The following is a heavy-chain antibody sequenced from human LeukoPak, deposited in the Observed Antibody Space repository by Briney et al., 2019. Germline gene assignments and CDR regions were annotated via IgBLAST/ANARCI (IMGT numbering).Heavy chain of an antibody. CDR3: ARDGSGSYYEPRRAFDI. J-gene: IGHJ3*02. CDR2: IIPIFGTA. V-gene: IGHV1-69*05. CDR1: GGTFSSYA. Sequence: SVKVSCKASGGTFSSYAISWVRQAPGQGLEWMGGIIPIFGTANYAQKFQGRVTITTDESTSTAYMELRSLRSDDTAVYYCARDGSGSYYEPRRAFDIWGQGTMVTVSS. D-gene: IGHD3-10*01.